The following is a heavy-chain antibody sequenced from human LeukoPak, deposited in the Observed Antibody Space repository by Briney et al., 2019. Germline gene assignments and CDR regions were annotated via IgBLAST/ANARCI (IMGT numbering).Heavy chain of an antibody. Sequence: RSGGSLRLSCAASGLTVSSNYMSWVRQAPGKGLEWVSVIYSGGSTYYADSVKGRFTISRDNSKNTLYLQMNSLRAEDTAVYYCARVIPSGYPDYWGQGTLVTVSS. J-gene: IGHJ4*02. D-gene: IGHD3-22*01. CDR1: GLTVSSNY. V-gene: IGHV3-66*01. CDR2: IYSGGST. CDR3: ARVIPSGYPDY.